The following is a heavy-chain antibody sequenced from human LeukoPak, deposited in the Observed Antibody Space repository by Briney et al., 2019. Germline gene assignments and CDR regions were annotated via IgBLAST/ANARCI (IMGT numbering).Heavy chain of an antibody. CDR1: GGSISSYY. Sequence: TLSLTCTVSGGSISSYYWSWVRQPPGKGLEWIGYIYYSGSTNYNPSLKSRVTISVDTSKNQFSLKLSSVTAADTAVYYCARVPTITFFDYWGQGTLVTVSS. CDR2: IYYSGST. V-gene: IGHV4-59*12. J-gene: IGHJ4*02. CDR3: ARVPTITFFDY. D-gene: IGHD3-10*01.